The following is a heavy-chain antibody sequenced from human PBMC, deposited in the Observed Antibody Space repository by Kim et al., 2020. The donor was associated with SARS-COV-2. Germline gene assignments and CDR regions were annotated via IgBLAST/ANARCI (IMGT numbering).Heavy chain of an antibody. D-gene: IGHD4-17*01. V-gene: IGHV4-59*08. Sequence: SETLSLTCTVSGGSISSYYWSWIRQPPGKGLEWIGYIYYSGSTNYNPSLKSRVTISVDTSKNQFSLKLSSVTAADTAVYYCARLKLDYGDVEFDSWGQGNLGTVSS. CDR3: ARLKLDYGDVEFDS. CDR1: GGSISSYY. CDR2: IYYSGST. J-gene: IGHJ4*02.